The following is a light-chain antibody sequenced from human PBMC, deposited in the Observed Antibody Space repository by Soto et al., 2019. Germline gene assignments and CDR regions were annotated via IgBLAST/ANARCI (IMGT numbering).Light chain of an antibody. J-gene: IGKJ1*01. V-gene: IGKV1-5*03. CDR3: QQYNSYWT. Sequence: DIQMTQSPSTLSASVGDRVTITCRASQSISSWLAWYKQKPGKAPNLLIYKASSLEGGVPSRFSGSGSGTEFTLTISSLQPDDFATYYCQQYNSYWTFGQGTKVDI. CDR2: KAS. CDR1: QSISSW.